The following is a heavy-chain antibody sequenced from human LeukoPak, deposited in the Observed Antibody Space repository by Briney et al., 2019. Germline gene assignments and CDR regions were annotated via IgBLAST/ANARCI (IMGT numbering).Heavy chain of an antibody. V-gene: IGHV4-34*01. CDR2: INHSGST. J-gene: IGHJ6*02. CDR1: LGSLSGYY. D-gene: IGHD2-2*01. CDR3: AREPNRRVQLRRLPPHSHYYYGMDV. Sequence: SESLSLTRAVYLGSLSGYYWSGIRQPRGKGLEWIGEINHSGSTKQNPSLNSRVTISVDTSKKQFSSKLSSVTSADTAVYCCAREPNRRVQLRRLPPHSHYYYGMDVWGQGTTVTVSS.